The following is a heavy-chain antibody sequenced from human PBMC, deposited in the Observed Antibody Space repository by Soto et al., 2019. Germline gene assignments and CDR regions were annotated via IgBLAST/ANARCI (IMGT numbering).Heavy chain of an antibody. D-gene: IGHD3-3*01. CDR2: INHSGST. CDR3: ARGLAYYDFSHRNYYYYYGMDV. V-gene: IGHV4-34*01. J-gene: IGHJ6*02. CDR1: GGSFSGYY. Sequence: QVQLQQWGAGLLKPSETLSLTCAVYGGSFSGYYWSWIRQPPGKGLEWIGEINHSGSTNYNPSLKSRVTISVDTSKNQFSLKLSSVTAADTAVYYCARGLAYYDFSHRNYYYYYGMDVWGQGTTVTVSS.